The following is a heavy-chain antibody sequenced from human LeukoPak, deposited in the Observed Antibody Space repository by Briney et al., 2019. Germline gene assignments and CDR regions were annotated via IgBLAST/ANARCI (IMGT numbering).Heavy chain of an antibody. Sequence: SETLSLTCTVSSGSISTYYWSWIRQPPGKGLERIGYINYSGSTDYNPSLKSRVTISVDTSKNQFSLKLTSVTAADTAVYYCARDGSVAGGGRWFDPWGQGTLVTVSS. D-gene: IGHD6-19*01. CDR2: INYSGST. V-gene: IGHV4-59*13. J-gene: IGHJ5*02. CDR3: ARDGSVAGGGRWFDP. CDR1: SGSISTYY.